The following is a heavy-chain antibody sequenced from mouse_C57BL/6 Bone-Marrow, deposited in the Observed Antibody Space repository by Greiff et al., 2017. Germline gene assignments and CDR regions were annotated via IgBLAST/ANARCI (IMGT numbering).Heavy chain of an antibody. CDR3: ARMDHYDYPIYAMDY. Sequence: QVQLKESGPGILQPSQTLSLTCSFSGFSLSTFGMGVGWIRQPSGKGLEWLAHIWWDDDKYYNPALKSRLTISKDTSKNQVFLKIANVDTADTATYYCARMDHYDYPIYAMDYWGQGTSVTVSS. J-gene: IGHJ4*01. CDR2: IWWDDDK. V-gene: IGHV8-8*01. D-gene: IGHD2-4*01. CDR1: GFSLSTFGMG.